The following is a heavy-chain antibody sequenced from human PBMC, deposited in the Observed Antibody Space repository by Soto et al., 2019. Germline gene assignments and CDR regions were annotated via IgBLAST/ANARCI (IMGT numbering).Heavy chain of an antibody. J-gene: IGHJ4*02. CDR1: GFSLSTSGVG. CDR3: AHRPSPYCSGGSCYYYFDY. CDR2: IYWDDDK. Sequence: SGPTLVKPTQTLTLTCTFSGFSLSTSGVGVGWIRQPPGKALEWLALIYWDDDKRYSPSLKSRLTITKDTSKNQVVLTMTNMDPVDTATYYCAHRPSPYCSGGSCYYYFDYWGQGTLVTVSS. D-gene: IGHD2-15*01. V-gene: IGHV2-5*02.